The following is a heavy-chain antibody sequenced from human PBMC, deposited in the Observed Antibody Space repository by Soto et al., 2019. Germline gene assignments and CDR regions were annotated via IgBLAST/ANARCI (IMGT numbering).Heavy chain of an antibody. CDR3: SRATFGVGMDL. V-gene: IGHV3-13*01. CDR2: MGGAGAR. CDR1: GFTYNSYD. Sequence: QLVESGGGLVQPGGSLRLSCAAFGFTYNSYDMIWVRQVTGKGLEWIASMGGAGAREYSGSMKGRFIISRDNAKNSLYLQMDSLRVGDTGVYYCSRATFGVGMDLWGLGTPVTVSS. J-gene: IGHJ6*02. D-gene: IGHD3-10*01.